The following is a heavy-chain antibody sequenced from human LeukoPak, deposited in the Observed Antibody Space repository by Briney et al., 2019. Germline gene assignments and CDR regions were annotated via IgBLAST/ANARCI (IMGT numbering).Heavy chain of an antibody. Sequence: GGSLRLSCAASEFTFSNYGMHWVRQAPGKGLEWVTFVRSNGNDKYYADSVKGRFTISRDNSKNTLYLQMNSLRAEDTAIYYYATAGLDYWGQGSLVTVSS. V-gene: IGHV3-30*02. CDR1: EFTFSNYG. CDR3: ATAGLDY. CDR2: VRSNGNDK. D-gene: IGHD2-21*02. J-gene: IGHJ4*02.